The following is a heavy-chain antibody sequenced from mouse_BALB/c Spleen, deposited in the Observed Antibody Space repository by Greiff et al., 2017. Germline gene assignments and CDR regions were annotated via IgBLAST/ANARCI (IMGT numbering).Heavy chain of an antibody. Sequence: EVQLQQSGTVLARPGASVTMSCKASGYTFTSYWMHWVKQRPGQGLEWIGAIYPGNSDTSYNQKFKGKAKLTAVTSTSTAYMELSSLTNEDSAVYYCTRDGNFPWFAYWGQGTLVTVSA. D-gene: IGHD2-1*01. V-gene: IGHV1-5*01. CDR2: IYPGNSDT. J-gene: IGHJ3*01. CDR1: GYTFTSYW. CDR3: TRDGNFPWFAY.